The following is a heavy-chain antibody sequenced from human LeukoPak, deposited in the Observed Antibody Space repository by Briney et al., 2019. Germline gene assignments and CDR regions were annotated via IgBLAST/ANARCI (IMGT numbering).Heavy chain of an antibody. D-gene: IGHD3-10*01. V-gene: IGHV3-7*01. Sequence: GALRLSCAASGFTFSNNWMTWVRQAPGKGLEWVASVKKDESEKYYVDSVKGRFTISRDNAKNSLYLQMNSLRVEDTAVYYCARGPPYGSRSDYFDYWAREPWSPSPQ. CDR1: GFTFSNNW. CDR2: VKKDESEK. CDR3: ARGPPYGSRSDYFDY. J-gene: IGHJ4*02.